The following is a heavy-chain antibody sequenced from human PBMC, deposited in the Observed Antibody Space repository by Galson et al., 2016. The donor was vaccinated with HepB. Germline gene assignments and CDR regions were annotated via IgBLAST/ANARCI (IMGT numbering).Heavy chain of an antibody. Sequence: QSGAEVKKPGESLKISCKASGYTFTGYYILWIRQAPGQGLEWMGWIKPDSGDTNYAQKFQGRVTMTRDTSINTAYMELSGLRPDDTALYYCTRDLAYYSSSAVWGFDHWGQGTLVTVSS. CDR1: GYTFTGYY. CDR3: TRDLAYYSSSAVWGFDH. J-gene: IGHJ4*02. V-gene: IGHV1-2*02. D-gene: IGHD6-6*01. CDR2: IKPDSGDT.